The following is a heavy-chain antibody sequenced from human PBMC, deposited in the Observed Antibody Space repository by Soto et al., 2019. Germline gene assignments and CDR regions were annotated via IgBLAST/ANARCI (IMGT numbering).Heavy chain of an antibody. V-gene: IGHV4-59*08. CDR3: ARLHGIAVFDAFDI. D-gene: IGHD6-19*01. CDR2: IYYSGST. Sequence: QVQLQESGPGLVKPSETLSLTCTVSGGSISSYYWSWIRQPPGKGLEWIGYIYYSGSTNYNPSLKSRVTISVDTPKNQLSLKLSYVTAADTAVYYCARLHGIAVFDAFDIWGQGTMVTVSS. J-gene: IGHJ3*02. CDR1: GGSISSYY.